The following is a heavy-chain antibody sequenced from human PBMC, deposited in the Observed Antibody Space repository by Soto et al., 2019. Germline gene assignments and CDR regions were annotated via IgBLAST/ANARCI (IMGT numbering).Heavy chain of an antibody. J-gene: IGHJ6*02. Sequence: GGSLRLSCAASRLTFHRHGMHWVRQAPGKGLEWVAVISFDGLKKYYADSVKGRFTISRDNSNTTLFLQMNTLRPEDTAVYYCAQDRSGSYPFYYGMDVWGQGTTVTVSS. D-gene: IGHD1-26*01. CDR1: RLTFHRHG. V-gene: IGHV3-30*18. CDR3: AQDRSGSYPFYYGMDV. CDR2: ISFDGLKK.